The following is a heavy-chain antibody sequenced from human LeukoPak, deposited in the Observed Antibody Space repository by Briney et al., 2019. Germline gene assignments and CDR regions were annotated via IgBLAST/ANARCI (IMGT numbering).Heavy chain of an antibody. D-gene: IGHD6-19*01. CDR1: GGTISTNIYY. CDR2: INQSGST. Sequence: SETLSLTCSVSGGTISTNIYYWGWIRQPPGKGLEWIGEINQSGSTKYNPSLKSRVTISIDTSKSQFSMRLNSVTAADTALYYCARCDSGGWFFDSWGQGALVTVSS. V-gene: IGHV4-39*07. J-gene: IGHJ5*01. CDR3: ARCDSGGWFFDS.